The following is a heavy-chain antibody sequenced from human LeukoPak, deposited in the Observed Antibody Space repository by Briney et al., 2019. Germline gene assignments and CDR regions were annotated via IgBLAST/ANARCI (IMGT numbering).Heavy chain of an antibody. CDR3: ARARARGVVTAPDY. V-gene: IGHV3-7*01. J-gene: IGHJ4*02. CDR1: GFTLSSYW. Sequence: GGSLRLSCAASGFTLSSYWMSWVRQAPGKGLEWVANIKQDGSEKYYVDSVKGRFTISRDNAKNSLYLQMNSLRAEDTAVYYCARARARGVVTAPDYWGQGTLVTVSS. CDR2: IKQDGSEK. D-gene: IGHD2-21*02.